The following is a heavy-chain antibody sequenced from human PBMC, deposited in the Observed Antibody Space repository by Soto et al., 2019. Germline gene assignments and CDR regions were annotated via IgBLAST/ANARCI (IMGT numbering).Heavy chain of an antibody. CDR3: ARINGGSPDF. J-gene: IGHJ4*02. Sequence: PSETLSLTCTVSGASISGFYWNWIRKSAGKGLEWIGRIYATGTTDYNPSLKSRVMMSVDTSKKQVSLKLRSVTAADTAVYYCARINGGSPDFWGQGTLVTVSS. D-gene: IGHD2-15*01. CDR2: IYATGTT. CDR1: GASISGFY. V-gene: IGHV4-4*07.